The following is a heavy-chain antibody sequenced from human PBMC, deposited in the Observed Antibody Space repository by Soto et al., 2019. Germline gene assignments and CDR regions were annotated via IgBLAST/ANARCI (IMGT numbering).Heavy chain of an antibody. J-gene: IGHJ4*02. V-gene: IGHV4-34*01. D-gene: IGHD3-9*01. Sequence: QVQLQQWGAGLLKPSETLSLTCAVYGGSFSGYYWSWIRQPPGKGLEWIGEINHSGSTNYNPSLKSRVTISVDTSKNQFSLKLSSVTAADTAVYYCARGRPINPDYDILTGYYKNWGQGTLVTVSS. CDR2: INHSGST. CDR1: GGSFSGYY. CDR3: ARGRPINPDYDILTGYYKN.